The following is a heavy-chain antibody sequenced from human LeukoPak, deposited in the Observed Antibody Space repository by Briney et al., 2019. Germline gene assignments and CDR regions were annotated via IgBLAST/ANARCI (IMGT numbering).Heavy chain of an antibody. Sequence: ASVKVSCKASGYTFTSYGISWVRQAPGQGLEWMGWISAYNGNTNYAQKLQGRVTMTTDTSTSTAYMELRSLRSDDTAVYYCARMVVTAIGSSGYYYVGYFDYWGQGTLVTVSS. V-gene: IGHV1-18*01. CDR2: ISAYNGNT. J-gene: IGHJ4*02. D-gene: IGHD3-22*01. CDR3: ARMVVTAIGSSGYYYVGYFDY. CDR1: GYTFTSYG.